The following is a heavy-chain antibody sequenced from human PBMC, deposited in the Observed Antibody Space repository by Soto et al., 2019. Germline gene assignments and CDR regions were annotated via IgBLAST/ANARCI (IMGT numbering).Heavy chain of an antibody. CDR1: GFTFDDYA. Sequence: EVQLVEPGGGLVQPGRSLRLSCAASGFTFDDYAMHWVRQAPGKGLEWVSGISWNSGSIGYADSVKGRFTISRDNAKNSLYLQMNSLRAEDTALYYCAKSGGYSGYDYDAFDIWGQGTMVTVSS. D-gene: IGHD5-12*01. V-gene: IGHV3-9*01. CDR3: AKSGGYSGYDYDAFDI. J-gene: IGHJ3*02. CDR2: ISWNSGSI.